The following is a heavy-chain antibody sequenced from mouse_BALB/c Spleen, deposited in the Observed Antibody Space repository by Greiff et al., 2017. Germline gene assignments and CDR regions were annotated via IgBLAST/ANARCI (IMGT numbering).Heavy chain of an antibody. Sequence: VQLQESGAELARPGASVKMSCKASGYTFTSYTMHWVKQRPGQGLEWIGYINPSSGYTNYNQKFKDKATLTADKSSSTAYMQLSSLTSEDSAVYYCASYGSSFYWYFDVWGAGTTVTVSS. CDR2: INPSSGYT. J-gene: IGHJ1*01. CDR1: GYTFTSYT. CDR3: ASYGSSFYWYFDV. D-gene: IGHD1-1*01. V-gene: IGHV1-4*01.